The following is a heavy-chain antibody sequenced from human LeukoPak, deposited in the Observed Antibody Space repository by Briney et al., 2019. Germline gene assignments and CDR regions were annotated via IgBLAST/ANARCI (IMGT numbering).Heavy chain of an antibody. CDR1: GGSMRRSTYQ. J-gene: IGHJ4*02. CDR3: ARHVQSGSYYVRVLDS. CDR2: VYHSGST. V-gene: IGHV4-39*01. D-gene: IGHD3-10*01. Sequence: PSETLSLTCTVSGGSMRRSTYQRGWIRQPPGKGLEWIGSVYHSGSTSYNPSLKSRVTISVDTSKMQFSLEVTSVTAADTAVYYCARHVQSGSYYVRVLDSWGQGTLVIVSS.